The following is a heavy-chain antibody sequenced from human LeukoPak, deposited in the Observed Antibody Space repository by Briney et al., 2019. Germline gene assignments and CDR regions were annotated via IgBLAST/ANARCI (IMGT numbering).Heavy chain of an antibody. J-gene: IGHJ6*02. CDR2: MKGDGSEI. D-gene: IGHD1-26*01. Sequence: GGSLRLSCAASGFIFSTYWMMWARQAPGKGLEWVANMKGDGSEIHYVDSVKGRFTISRDNAKNSLYLQMNSLRAEDTAVYYCAREEREGGGMDVWGQGTTVTVSS. CDR3: AREEREGGGMDV. CDR1: GFIFSTYW. V-gene: IGHV3-7*01.